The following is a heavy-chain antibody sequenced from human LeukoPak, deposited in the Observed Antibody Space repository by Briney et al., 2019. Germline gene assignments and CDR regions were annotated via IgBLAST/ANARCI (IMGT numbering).Heavy chain of an antibody. J-gene: IGHJ4*02. CDR3: ARSFSGTVIFRY. CDR1: GGSFSGYY. D-gene: IGHD3/OR15-3a*01. CDR2: INHSGST. V-gene: IGHV4-34*01. Sequence: SETVSLTCAVYGGSFSGYYWSWIRQPPGKGLEWIGEINHSGSTNYNPSLKSRVAISVDTSKNQFSLKLSSVTAADTAVYYCARSFSGTVIFRYWGQGTLVTVSS.